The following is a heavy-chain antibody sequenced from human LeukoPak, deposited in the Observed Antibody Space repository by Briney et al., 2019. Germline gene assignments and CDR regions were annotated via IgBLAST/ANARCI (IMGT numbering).Heavy chain of an antibody. CDR2: IYSGGST. CDR1: GFTVSSNY. V-gene: IGHV3-53*01. J-gene: IGHJ6*02. CDR3: ARPPPPYYYYYGMDV. Sequence: GGSLRLSCAASGFTVSSNYMSWVRQAPGKGLEWVSVIYSGGSTYYADSVKGRFTISRDNSKNTLYLQMNSLRAEDTAVYYCARPPPPYYYYYGMDVWGQGTTATVSS.